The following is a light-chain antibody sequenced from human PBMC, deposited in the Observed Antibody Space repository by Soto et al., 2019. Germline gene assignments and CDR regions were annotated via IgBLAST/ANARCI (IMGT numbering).Light chain of an antibody. CDR3: QQFGGSSRT. V-gene: IGKV3-20*01. CDR1: QSLSSTY. CDR2: GAS. Sequence: IVLTQSPGTLSLSPGDRATLSCRASQSLSSTYLAWYQQKPGQAPRLLIYGASFRATGIPDRFTGSGSGTDFTLTITRLEPEDFAVYYCQQFGGSSRTFGQGTKVDIK. J-gene: IGKJ1*01.